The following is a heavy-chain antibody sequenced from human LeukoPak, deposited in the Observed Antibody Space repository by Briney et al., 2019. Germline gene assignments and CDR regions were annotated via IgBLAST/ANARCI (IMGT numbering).Heavy chain of an antibody. V-gene: IGHV5-51*01. Sequence: GESLKISCKASGYRFTTYWIGWVRQMPGKGLEWMGIIWPGDSDTRYSPSFQGQVTISADKSISTAYLQWSSLKASDTAMYYCARYYCSAGNRPTYFDYWGQGTLVSVSS. D-gene: IGHD2-15*01. CDR1: GYRFTTYW. J-gene: IGHJ4*02. CDR2: IWPGDSDT. CDR3: ARYYCSAGNRPTYFDY.